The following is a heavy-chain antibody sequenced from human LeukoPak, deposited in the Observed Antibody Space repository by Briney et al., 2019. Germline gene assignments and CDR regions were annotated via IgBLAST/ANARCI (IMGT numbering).Heavy chain of an antibody. CDR3: ARDLKGRGELLGY. CDR1: GYTFTSYG. D-gene: IGHD1-26*01. J-gene: IGHJ4*02. V-gene: IGHV1-18*01. Sequence: ASVKVSCKASGYTFTSYGISWVRQAPGQGLEWMGWISTYNGNTNYAQKLQGRVTMTTDTSTSTAYMDLSSLRSEDTAVYYCARDLKGRGELLGYWGQGTLVTVSS. CDR2: ISTYNGNT.